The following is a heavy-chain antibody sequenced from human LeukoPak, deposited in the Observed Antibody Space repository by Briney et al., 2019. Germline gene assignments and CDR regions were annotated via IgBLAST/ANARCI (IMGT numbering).Heavy chain of an antibody. Sequence: GGSLRLSCAASGFSFSSYGMSWVRQGPGKGLEWASTITGSGGNTDYADSVKGRFTISRDNSKNTLYLQMNSLRAEDTAVYYCAKHSYDSSGYYSIDYWGQGTLVTVFS. CDR1: GFSFSSYG. CDR2: ITGSGGNT. D-gene: IGHD3-22*01. CDR3: AKHSYDSSGYYSIDY. V-gene: IGHV3-23*01. J-gene: IGHJ4*02.